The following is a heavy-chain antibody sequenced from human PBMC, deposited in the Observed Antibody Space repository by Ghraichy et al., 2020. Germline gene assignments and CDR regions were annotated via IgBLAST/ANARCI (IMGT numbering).Heavy chain of an antibody. V-gene: IGHV6-1*01. Sequence: SDISGDNVSSNSAAWNWIRQSPSRGLEWLGRTYHRSKWYNDYAVSVKSRITINPDTSKNQFSLQLNSVTPEDTAVYYCARDYSDSSAYYYVRAFDIWGQGTMVTVSS. CDR1: GDNVSSNSAA. CDR2: TYHRSKWYN. CDR3: ARDYSDSSAYYYVRAFDI. J-gene: IGHJ3*02. D-gene: IGHD3-22*01.